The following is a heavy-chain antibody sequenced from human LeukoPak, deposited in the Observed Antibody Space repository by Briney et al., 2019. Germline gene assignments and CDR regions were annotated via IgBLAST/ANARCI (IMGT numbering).Heavy chain of an antibody. J-gene: IGHJ4*02. CDR1: GFTFSGYA. Sequence: GGSLRLSCAASGFTFSGYAMSWVRQAPGKGLEWVSGISGSGGTTYYADSVKGRFTISRDNSKNTLYLQINSLRAEDTAVYYCAKDLGDFWHYFGYWGQGTLVTVSS. D-gene: IGHD3-3*01. CDR2: ISGSGGTT. V-gene: IGHV3-23*01. CDR3: AKDLGDFWHYFGY.